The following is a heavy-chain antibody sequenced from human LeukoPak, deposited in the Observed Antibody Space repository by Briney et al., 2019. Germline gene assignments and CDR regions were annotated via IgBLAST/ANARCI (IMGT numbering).Heavy chain of an antibody. CDR2: VIVGSGRT. CDR1: RFTFSNSA. CDR3: AAELYGGIFGHCCSFAY. J-gene: IGHJ4*02. Sequence: GASVKVSCKTSRFTFSNSAIQWVRRARGQPLEWIGWVIVGSGRTHYAQRLHDRLLITRDMATNVATLEVSSLTSEDTAVYYCAAELYGGIFGHCCSFAYWGQGTLVTVSS. D-gene: IGHD2-21*02. V-gene: IGHV1-58*02.